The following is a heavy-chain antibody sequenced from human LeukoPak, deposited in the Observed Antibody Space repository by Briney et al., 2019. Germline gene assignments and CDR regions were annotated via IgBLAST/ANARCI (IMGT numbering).Heavy chain of an antibody. CDR2: ISYDGSNK. CDR3: AKWEGYCSGGSCYGRFDY. V-gene: IGHV3-30*18. CDR1: GFTFSSYG. J-gene: IGHJ4*02. Sequence: GGSLRLSCAASGFTFSSYGMHWVRQAPVKGLEWVAVISYDGSNKYYADSVKGRFTISRDNSKNTLYPQMNSLRAEDTAVYYCAKWEGYCSGGSCYGRFDYWGQGTLVTVSS. D-gene: IGHD2-15*01.